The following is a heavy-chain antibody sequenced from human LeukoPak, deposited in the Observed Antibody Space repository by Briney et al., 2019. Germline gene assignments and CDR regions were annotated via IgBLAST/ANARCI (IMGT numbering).Heavy chain of an antibody. D-gene: IGHD3-10*01. CDR1: GYTFTSYD. J-gene: IGHJ4*02. V-gene: IGHV1-8*01. CDR2: MNPNSGNT. CDR3: ARTYGSGSYYNGNYYFDY. Sequence: ASVTVSCKASGYTFTSYDINWVRQATGQGLEWMGWMNPNSGNTGYAQKFQGRVTMTRNTSISTAYMELSSLRSEDTAVYYCARTYGSGSYYNGNYYFDYWGQGTLVTVSS.